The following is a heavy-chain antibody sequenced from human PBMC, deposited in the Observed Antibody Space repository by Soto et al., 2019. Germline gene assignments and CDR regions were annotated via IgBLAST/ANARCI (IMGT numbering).Heavy chain of an antibody. V-gene: IGHV3-21*01. CDR2: ISSSSSYI. J-gene: IGHJ4*02. CDR1: GFTFSSYS. Sequence: EVQLVESGGGLVKPGGSLRLSCAASGFTFSSYSMNWVRQAPGKGLEWVSSISSSSSYIYYADSVKGRFTSYRDNAKNSQYLQRNSLRAEDTTVYYCTRGITMTHFDYWGQGTLVTVSS. CDR3: TRGITMTHFDY. D-gene: IGHD3-22*01.